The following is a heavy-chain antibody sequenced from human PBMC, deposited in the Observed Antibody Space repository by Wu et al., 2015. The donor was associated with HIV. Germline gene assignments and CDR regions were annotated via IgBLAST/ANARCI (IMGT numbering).Heavy chain of an antibody. D-gene: IGHD3-16*02. CDR3: ARGGYDYVWGSYRYTQYYFDY. Sequence: QVQLVQPGAEVKKPGASVKVSCKASGYTFTSYYMHWVRQAPGQGLEWMGIINPSGGSTSYAQKFQGRVTMTRDTSTSTVYMELSSLRSEDTAVYYCARGGYDYVWGSYRYTQYYFDYWGQGTLVTVSS. CDR2: INPSGGST. V-gene: IGHV1-46*01. J-gene: IGHJ4*02. CDR1: GYTFTSYY.